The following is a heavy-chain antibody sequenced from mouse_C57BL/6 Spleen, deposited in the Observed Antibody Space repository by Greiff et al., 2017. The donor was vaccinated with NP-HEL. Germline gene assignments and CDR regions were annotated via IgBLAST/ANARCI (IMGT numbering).Heavy chain of an antibody. V-gene: IGHV5-17*01. CDR1: GFTFSDYG. CDR3: ARGGYYGSSYNGFDY. Sequence: EVQGVESGGGLAKPGGSLKLSCAASGFTFSDYGMHWVRQAPEKGLEWVAYISSGSSTIYYADTVKGRFTISRDNAKNTLFLQMTSLRSEDTAMYYCARGGYYGSSYNGFDYWGQGTTLTVSS. D-gene: IGHD1-1*01. CDR2: ISSGSSTI. J-gene: IGHJ2*01.